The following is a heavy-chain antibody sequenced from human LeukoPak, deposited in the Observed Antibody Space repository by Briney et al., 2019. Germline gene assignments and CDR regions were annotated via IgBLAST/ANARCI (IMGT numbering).Heavy chain of an antibody. J-gene: IGHJ5*02. CDR3: ASVRGYSSGWYASGFDP. V-gene: IGHV4-39*07. D-gene: IGHD6-19*01. CDR1: GDSISSSSYY. Sequence: SETLSLTCTVSGDSISSSSYYWGWIRQPPGKGLEWIGSIYYTGSTNYNPSLKSRVTISLDTSKKQFSLKLSSVTAADTAVYYCASVRGYSSGWYASGFDPWGQGTLVTVSS. CDR2: IYYTGST.